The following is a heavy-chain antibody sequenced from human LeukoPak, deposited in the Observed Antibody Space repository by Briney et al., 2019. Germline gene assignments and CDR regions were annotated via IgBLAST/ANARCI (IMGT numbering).Heavy chain of an antibody. Sequence: GGSLRLSCAASGFTFSSYAMSWVRQAPGKGREWVSAISSSGGSTYYADSVKGRFTISRYNSKNTLYMQMNSLRAENTAVYYCAKDNSGYGFWQNFDYWSQGTLVTVSS. D-gene: IGHD5-12*01. CDR2: ISSSGGST. V-gene: IGHV3-23*01. CDR1: GFTFSSYA. J-gene: IGHJ4*02. CDR3: AKDNSGYGFWQNFDY.